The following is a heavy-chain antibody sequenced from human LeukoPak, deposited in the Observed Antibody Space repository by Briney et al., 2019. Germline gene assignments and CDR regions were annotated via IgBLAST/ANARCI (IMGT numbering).Heavy chain of an antibody. D-gene: IGHD1-26*01. Sequence: GGSQRLSCAASGVTFSSYWMSWVRQAPGKGLEWVANIKQDGSEKYYVDSVKGRFTTSRDNAKNSLYLQMNSLRAEDTAVYYCARGLGDYWGQGTLVTVSS. CDR2: IKQDGSEK. J-gene: IGHJ4*02. CDR1: GVTFSSYW. CDR3: ARGLGDY. V-gene: IGHV3-7*03.